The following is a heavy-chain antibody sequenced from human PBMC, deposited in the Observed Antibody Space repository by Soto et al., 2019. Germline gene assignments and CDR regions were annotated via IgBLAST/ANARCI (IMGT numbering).Heavy chain of an antibody. V-gene: IGHV4-59*01. CDR2: IYYSGST. D-gene: IGHD4-17*01. Sequence: SETLSLTCTVSGGSISSYYWSWIRQPPGKGLEWIGYIYYSGSTNYNPSLKSRVTISVDTSKYQFSLKLSSVTAADTAVYYCARRTSHYGGNSDAFDIWGQGTMVTVSS. CDR3: ARRTSHYGGNSDAFDI. J-gene: IGHJ3*02. CDR1: GGSISSYY.